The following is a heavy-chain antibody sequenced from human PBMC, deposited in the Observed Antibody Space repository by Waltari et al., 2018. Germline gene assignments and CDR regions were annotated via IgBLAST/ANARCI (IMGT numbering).Heavy chain of an antibody. V-gene: IGHV4-38-2*01. D-gene: IGHD2-15*01. CDR3: ARGHSYAVVADY. CDR2: IYHSGST. J-gene: IGHJ4*02. Sequence: QVQLQESGPGLVKPSETLSLTCAVSGYSISSGYYWGWIRQPPGKGLEWIGRIYHSGSTYYNPALKSRVTISVDTSKNQFSLKLSSVTAADTAVYYCARGHSYAVVADYWGQGTLVTVSS. CDR1: GYSISSGYY.